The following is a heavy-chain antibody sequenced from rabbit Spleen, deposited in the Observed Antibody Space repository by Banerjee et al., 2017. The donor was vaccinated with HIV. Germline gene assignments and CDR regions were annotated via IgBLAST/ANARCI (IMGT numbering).Heavy chain of an antibody. J-gene: IGHJ6*01. Sequence: QERLVESGGGLVQPEGSLTLTCTASGVSFSNYNFMCWVRQAPGKGLEWIACIDTGSRDFTYYASWAKGRFTISKTSSTTVTLQMTSLTAADTATYFCARDSGSSFSTYGMDLWGPGTLVTVS. V-gene: IGHV1S45*01. CDR2: IDTGSRDFT. CDR3: ARDSGSSFSTYGMDL. D-gene: IGHD8-1*01. CDR1: GVSFSNYNF.